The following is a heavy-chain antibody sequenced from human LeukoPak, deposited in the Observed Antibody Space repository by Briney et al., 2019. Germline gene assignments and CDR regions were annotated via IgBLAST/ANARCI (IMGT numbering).Heavy chain of an antibody. Sequence: ASVKVSCKASGYTFTGYYMHWVRQAPGQGLEWMGWINPNSGGTNYAQKFQGRVTMTRDTSISTAYMELSRLRSDDTAVYYCARDLYDSSGYPDYWGQGTLVTVSS. CDR1: GYTFTGYY. CDR2: INPNSGGT. D-gene: IGHD3-22*01. J-gene: IGHJ4*02. V-gene: IGHV1-2*02. CDR3: ARDLYDSSGYPDY.